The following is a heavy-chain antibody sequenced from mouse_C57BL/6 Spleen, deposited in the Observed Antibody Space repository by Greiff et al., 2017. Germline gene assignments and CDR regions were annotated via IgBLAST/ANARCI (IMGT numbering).Heavy chain of an antibody. Sequence: EVQLQQSGPELVKPGASVKIPCKASGYTFTDYNMDWVKQSHGKSLEWIGDINPNNGGTIYNQKFKGKATLTVDKSSCTAYMELRSLTSEDTAVYYCARITTGWYFDVWGTGTTVTVSS. CDR1: GYTFTDYN. D-gene: IGHD1-1*01. J-gene: IGHJ1*03. CDR2: INPNNGGT. CDR3: ARITTGWYFDV. V-gene: IGHV1-18*01.